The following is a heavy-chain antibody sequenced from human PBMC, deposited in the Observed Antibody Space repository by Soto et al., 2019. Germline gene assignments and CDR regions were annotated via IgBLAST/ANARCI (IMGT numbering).Heavy chain of an antibody. Sequence: QVQLVQSGAEVLKPGSSVKLSCKTSGDTFDTFAISWVRQAPGQGLEWMGGIIPIFRTPDYTQKFQGRVTLTAEVSTSTACMELSSLRSEDTAAYYCARDKGRGQLGCTYYYALDVWAQGTTVTVSS. CDR2: IIPIFRTP. D-gene: IGHD1-1*01. CDR1: GDTFDTFA. J-gene: IGHJ6*02. V-gene: IGHV1-69*12. CDR3: ARDKGRGQLGCTYYYALDV.